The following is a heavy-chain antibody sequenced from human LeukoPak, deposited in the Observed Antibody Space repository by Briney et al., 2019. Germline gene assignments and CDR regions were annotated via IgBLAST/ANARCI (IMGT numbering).Heavy chain of an antibody. CDR2: IHQDGSEK. CDR3: ARGGWQLLTYGMDV. CDR1: GFSFSSYW. V-gene: IGHV3-7*01. D-gene: IGHD2-15*01. Sequence: GGSLRLSCVASGFSFSSYWMSWVRQAPGKGLEWVANIHQDGSEKYYVDSVKGRFTISRDNAKNTLYLQMNSLRAEDTAVYYCARGGWQLLTYGMDVWGKGTTVTVCS. J-gene: IGHJ6*04.